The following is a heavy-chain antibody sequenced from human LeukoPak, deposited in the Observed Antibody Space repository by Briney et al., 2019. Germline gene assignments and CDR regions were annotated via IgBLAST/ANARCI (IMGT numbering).Heavy chain of an antibody. D-gene: IGHD2-15*01. V-gene: IGHV3-30-3*01. J-gene: IGHJ3*02. CDR2: ISYDGSNK. Sequence: GGSLRLSCAASGFTFSSYAMHWVRQAPGKGLEWVAVISYDGSNKYYADSVKGRFTISRDNSKNTLYLQMNSLRAEDTAVYYCAREPNCSGGSCYLGAFDIWGQGTMVTVSS. CDR1: GFTFSSYA. CDR3: AREPNCSGGSCYLGAFDI.